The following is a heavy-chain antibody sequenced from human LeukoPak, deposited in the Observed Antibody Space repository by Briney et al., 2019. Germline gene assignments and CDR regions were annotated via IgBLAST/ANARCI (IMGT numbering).Heavy chain of an antibody. CDR1: GFTFNNYG. D-gene: IGHD7-27*01. V-gene: IGHV3-30*02. CDR3: AKDRLGKYMDV. Sequence: PGGSLRLSCAASGFTFNNYGMHWVRQAPGKGLEWVAFIRYNGNNQYYADSVKGRFTISRDNSKNTLYLQMNSLRAEDTTVYYCAKDRLGKYMDVWSKGTTVTISS. J-gene: IGHJ6*03. CDR2: IRYNGNNQ.